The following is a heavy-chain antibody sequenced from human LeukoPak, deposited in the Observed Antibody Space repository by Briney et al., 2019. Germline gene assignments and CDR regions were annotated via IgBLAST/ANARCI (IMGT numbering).Heavy chain of an antibody. V-gene: IGHV3-7*03. CDR3: ARGGGLDV. D-gene: IGHD3-16*01. J-gene: IGHJ6*02. CDR1: GFTFGSYA. Sequence: QTGGSLRLSCAASGFTFGSYAMNWARQAPGKGLEWVASINHNGNVNYYVDSVKGRFTISRDNAKNSLYLQMSNLRAEDTAVYFCARGGGLDVWGQGATVTVSS. CDR2: INHNGNVN.